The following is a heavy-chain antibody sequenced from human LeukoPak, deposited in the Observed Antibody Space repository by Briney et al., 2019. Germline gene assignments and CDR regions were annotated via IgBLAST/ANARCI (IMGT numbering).Heavy chain of an antibody. CDR2: ISSSSYI. Sequence: GGSLRLSCAASGFTFSSYSMNWVRQAPGKGLEWVSSISSSSYIYYADSVKGRFTISRDNAKNSLYLQMNSLRAEDTAVYYCARDEYCSGGSCYRGGNWFDPWGQGTLVTVSS. CDR3: ARDEYCSGGSCYRGGNWFDP. CDR1: GFTFSSYS. V-gene: IGHV3-21*01. D-gene: IGHD2-15*01. J-gene: IGHJ5*02.